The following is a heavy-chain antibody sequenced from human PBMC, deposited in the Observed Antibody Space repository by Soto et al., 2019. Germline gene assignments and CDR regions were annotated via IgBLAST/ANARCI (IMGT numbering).Heavy chain of an antibody. CDR2: ISGSGGTT. CDR3: AKYSSRTLDY. Sequence: PGGSLRLSCAASGFIFSSNVMSWVRQAPVKGLEWVSAISGSGGTTYYADSVKGRFTISRDNSKNTLYLQMNSLRAEDTAVYYCAKYSSRTLDYWGQGTLVTVSS. J-gene: IGHJ4*02. V-gene: IGHV3-23*01. D-gene: IGHD6-13*01. CDR1: GFIFSSNV.